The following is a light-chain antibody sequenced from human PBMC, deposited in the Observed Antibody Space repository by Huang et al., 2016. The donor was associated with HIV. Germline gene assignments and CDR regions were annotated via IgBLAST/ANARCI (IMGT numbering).Light chain of an antibody. Sequence: EIVMTQSPVTLSVSPGERATLSCRASQSVSSNLAWYQQKRGQAPRRLIFGASTRATGIPARFSGSGSGTEFTLTISSLQSEDFAVYYCQQYNNWPPWTFGQGTKVDVK. CDR3: QQYNNWPPWT. J-gene: IGKJ1*01. V-gene: IGKV3-15*01. CDR1: QSVSSN. CDR2: GAS.